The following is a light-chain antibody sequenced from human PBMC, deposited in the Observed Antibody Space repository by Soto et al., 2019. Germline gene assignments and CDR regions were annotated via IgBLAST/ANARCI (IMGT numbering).Light chain of an antibody. Sequence: QSALTQPASVSGSPGQSITISCTRTSSDVGGYNFVSWYQQHPGKVPKVMIYDVSKRPSGVSNRFSGSKSDNTASLTISGLQVEDEADYYCSSYRSGSTRVVFGGGTKLTVL. V-gene: IGLV2-14*03. CDR2: DVS. CDR1: SSDVGGYNF. CDR3: SSYRSGSTRVV. J-gene: IGLJ2*01.